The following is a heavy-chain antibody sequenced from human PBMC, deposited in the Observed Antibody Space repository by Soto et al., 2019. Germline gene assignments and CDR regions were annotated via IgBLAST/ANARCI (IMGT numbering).Heavy chain of an antibody. CDR1: GFSFSNHV. CDR2: IWFDGNNN. J-gene: IGHJ3*02. Sequence: LLESGGGVVHPGAYLRLSCAASGFSFSNHVMHWVRQAPGKGLEWMAAIWFDGNNNYYADFVRGRFSFSRDNSKDTLYVQIISLRAVDTVLYYCVREAKGFDIWGRGTMV. V-gene: IGHV3-33*01. CDR3: VREAKGFDI.